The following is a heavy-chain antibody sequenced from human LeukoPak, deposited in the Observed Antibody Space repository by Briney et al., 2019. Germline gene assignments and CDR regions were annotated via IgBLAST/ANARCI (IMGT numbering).Heavy chain of an antibody. Sequence: GGSLRLSCAASGFTFSSYGMHWVRQAPGKGLEWVAFIRYDGSNKYYADSVKGRFTISRDNSKNTLYLRMNSLRAEDTAVYYCANSFDTPGIAAAGAQYYYYMDVWGKGTTVTVSS. V-gene: IGHV3-30*02. J-gene: IGHJ6*03. D-gene: IGHD6-13*01. CDR1: GFTFSSYG. CDR3: ANSFDTPGIAAAGAQYYYYMDV. CDR2: IRYDGSNK.